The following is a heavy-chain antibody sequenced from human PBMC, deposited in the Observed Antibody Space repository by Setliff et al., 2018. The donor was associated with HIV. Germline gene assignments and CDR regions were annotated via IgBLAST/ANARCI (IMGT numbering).Heavy chain of an antibody. J-gene: IGHJ6*03. D-gene: IGHD1-26*01. Sequence: SETLSLTCSVSGDSISSSSYYWGWIRQPPGKGLEWIGSIYYSGSTYYNPSLNSSVTISVDASKNKFSLKLSSVTTADTAVYYCAGGFGAPYLFSGYMDVWGKGTTVTVSS. CDR2: IYYSGST. CDR1: GDSISSSSYY. CDR3: AGGFGAPYLFSGYMDV. V-gene: IGHV4-39*01.